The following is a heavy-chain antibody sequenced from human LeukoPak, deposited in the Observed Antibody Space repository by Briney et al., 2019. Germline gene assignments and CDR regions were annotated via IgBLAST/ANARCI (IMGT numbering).Heavy chain of an antibody. CDR3: ARRGRGYSYGRPFDY. D-gene: IGHD5-18*01. V-gene: IGHV4-34*01. Sequence: SETLSLTCVVSGGSLSGYYWSWIRQPPGEGLEWIGEINHSGDTNYNPSLKSRVTILVDTSRNQFSLKLTSVTAADTAVYHCARRGRGYSYGRPFDYWGLGTLVTVSS. CDR1: GGSLSGYY. CDR2: INHSGDT. J-gene: IGHJ4*02.